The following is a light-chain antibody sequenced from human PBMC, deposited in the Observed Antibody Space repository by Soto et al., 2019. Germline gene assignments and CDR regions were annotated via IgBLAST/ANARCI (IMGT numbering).Light chain of an antibody. V-gene: IGLV2-14*01. Sequence: QSALTQPASVSGSPGQSITISCTGTSSDVGGYNYVSWYQQHPGKAPKLMNYDVSNRPSGVSNRFSGSKSGKTASMTISGFQAEDEADYYCSSYTSSSTLDVFGTGTKVTV. CDR2: DVS. CDR1: SSDVGGYNY. J-gene: IGLJ1*01. CDR3: SSYTSSSTLDV.